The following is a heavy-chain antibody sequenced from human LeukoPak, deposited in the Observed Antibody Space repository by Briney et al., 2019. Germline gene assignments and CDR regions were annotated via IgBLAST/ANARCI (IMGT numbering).Heavy chain of an antibody. J-gene: IGHJ6*03. D-gene: IGHD6-13*01. CDR1: GFTFMAYS. V-gene: IGHV3-21*01. CDR3: ARVTGSSYIYSMDV. CDR2: ISSRGTYI. Sequence: GGSLRLSSSASGFTFMAYSMNWVRQAPGKGLEWVSSISSRGTYIYYADSVKGRFTISSDNAKNSLYLQMNSLRADDTAVYYCARVTGSSYIYSMDVWGKGTTVTVSS.